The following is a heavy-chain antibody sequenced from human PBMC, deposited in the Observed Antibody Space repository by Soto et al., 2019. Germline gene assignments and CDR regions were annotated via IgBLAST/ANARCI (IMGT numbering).Heavy chain of an antibody. D-gene: IGHD3-3*01. Sequence: SVKVSCKASGGTFSSYAISWVRQAPGQGLEWMGGIIPIFGTANYAQKFQGRVTITADKSTSTAYMELSSLRPEDTAVYYCASTKITIFGVVTLYYFDYWGQGTLVTVSS. J-gene: IGHJ4*02. CDR2: IIPIFGTA. CDR1: GGTFSSYA. CDR3: ASTKITIFGVVTLYYFDY. V-gene: IGHV1-69*06.